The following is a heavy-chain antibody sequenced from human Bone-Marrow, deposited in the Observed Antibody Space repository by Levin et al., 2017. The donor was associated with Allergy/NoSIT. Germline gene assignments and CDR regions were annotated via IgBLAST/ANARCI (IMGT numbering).Heavy chain of an antibody. CDR2: INHSGST. CDR1: GGSFSGSY. CDR3: ARGGRSVVVPAARSNWFDP. J-gene: IGHJ5*02. Sequence: SQTLSLTCAVYGGSFSGSYWSWIRQPPGKGLEWIGEINHSGSTNYNPSLKSRVTISVDTSKNQFSLKLSSVTAADTAVYYCARGGRSVVVPAARSNWFDPWGQGTLVTVSS. D-gene: IGHD2-2*01. V-gene: IGHV4-34*01.